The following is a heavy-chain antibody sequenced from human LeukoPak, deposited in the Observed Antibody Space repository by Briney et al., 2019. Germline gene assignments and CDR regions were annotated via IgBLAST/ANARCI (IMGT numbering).Heavy chain of an antibody. CDR3: ARLSTATRHWLAASDI. D-gene: IGHD6-19*01. J-gene: IGHJ3*02. V-gene: IGHV1-2*06. CDR2: INPDAGDT. Sequence: ASVKVSCKASGYSFTDYFLYWVRQAPGQGLEWMGRINPDAGDTNYAQTFQGRITMTRDTSISTAYMELSSLKSDDTAVYYCARLSTATRHWLAASDIWGQGTVSPSLQ. CDR1: GYSFTDYF.